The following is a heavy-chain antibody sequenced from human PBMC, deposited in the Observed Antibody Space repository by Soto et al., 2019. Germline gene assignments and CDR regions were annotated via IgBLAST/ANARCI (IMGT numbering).Heavy chain of an antibody. Sequence: GGSLRLSCAASGLTFSNYPMTWVRQGPGKGLEWVSTITGSAGGTYYADSVKGRFIISRDISNNTLYLYLQMNTLRVEDTAVYYCANPLGDFWSGYDGPSTFDIWGRGTMVTVSS. CDR2: ITGSAGGT. J-gene: IGHJ3*02. D-gene: IGHD3-3*01. CDR3: ANPLGDFWSGYDGPSTFDI. V-gene: IGHV3-23*01. CDR1: GLTFSNYP.